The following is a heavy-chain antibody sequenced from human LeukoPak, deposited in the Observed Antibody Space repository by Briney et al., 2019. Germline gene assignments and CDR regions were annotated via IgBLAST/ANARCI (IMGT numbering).Heavy chain of an antibody. CDR3: AKDLPVGRTTTVTTFDY. CDR1: GFTVSSNY. J-gene: IGHJ4*02. Sequence: GGSLRLSCAASGFTVSSNYMTWVRQAPGKGLEWVSVISGSGGGTYYADSVKGRFTISRDNSKNTLYLQMNSLRAEDTAVYYCAKDLPVGRTTTVTTFDYWGQGTLVTVSS. V-gene: IGHV3-23*01. CDR2: ISGSGGGT. D-gene: IGHD4-17*01.